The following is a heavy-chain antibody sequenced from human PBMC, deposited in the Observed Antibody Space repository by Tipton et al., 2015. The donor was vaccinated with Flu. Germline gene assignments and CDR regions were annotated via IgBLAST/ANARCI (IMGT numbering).Heavy chain of an antibody. V-gene: IGHV3-23*01. Sequence: SLRLSCEASGFTFSRYAMSWVRQAPGKGLEWVSGISGGGAITYFADSVKGRFTISRDNSKNRLVLQMNSLRAEDTAVYYCAKVIPELVAGLDYWDQGTLVTVSS. CDR1: GFTFSRYA. D-gene: IGHD6-19*01. J-gene: IGHJ4*02. CDR3: AKVIPELVAGLDY. CDR2: ISGGGAIT.